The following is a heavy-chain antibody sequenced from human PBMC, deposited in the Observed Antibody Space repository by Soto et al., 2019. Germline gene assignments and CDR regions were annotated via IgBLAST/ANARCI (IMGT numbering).Heavy chain of an antibody. V-gene: IGHV1-18*01. Sequence: GVSVKVSCKASGYRVTSYGMRWVRQAPGQGLEWMGWISAYNGNTNYAQKLQGRVTMTTDTSTSTAYMELRSLRSDDTAVYYCARGSPGTSFDYWGQGTLVTVSS. CDR1: GYRVTSYG. D-gene: IGHD1-7*01. CDR2: ISAYNGNT. J-gene: IGHJ4*02. CDR3: ARGSPGTSFDY.